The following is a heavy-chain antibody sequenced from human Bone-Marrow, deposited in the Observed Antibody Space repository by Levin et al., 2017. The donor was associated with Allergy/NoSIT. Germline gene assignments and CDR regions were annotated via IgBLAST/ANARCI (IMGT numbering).Heavy chain of an antibody. D-gene: IGHD6-13*01. J-gene: IGHJ4*02. CDR1: GFTFSSYW. CDR3: VRRGYSGSWYYFDY. CDR2: INGDGSTI. V-gene: IGHV3-74*01. Sequence: GGSLRLSCAASGFTFSSYWMHWVRQAPGEGLVWVSRINGDGSTINYADSVKGRFTISRDNAKNTLYLQMNSLRAEDTAVYYCVRRGYSGSWYYFDYWGQGTLVTVSS.